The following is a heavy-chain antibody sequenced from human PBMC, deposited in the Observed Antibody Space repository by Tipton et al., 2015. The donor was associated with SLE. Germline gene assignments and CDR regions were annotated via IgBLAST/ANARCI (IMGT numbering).Heavy chain of an antibody. J-gene: IGHJ4*02. Sequence: QLVQSGAEVKKPGASVKVSCKASGYTFTSYGISWVRQAPGQGLEWMGWISAYNGNTNYEQKPQGRVTMTTDTSTSTGYMELMCLRSDDTAVYYCASEGHSGSYRYFFDYWGQGTLVTVSS. CDR1: GYTFTSYG. V-gene: IGHV1-18*01. CDR2: ISAYNGNT. CDR3: ASEGHSGSYRYFFDY. D-gene: IGHD1-26*01.